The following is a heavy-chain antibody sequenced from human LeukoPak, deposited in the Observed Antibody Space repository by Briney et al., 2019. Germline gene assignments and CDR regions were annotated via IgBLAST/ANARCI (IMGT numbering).Heavy chain of an antibody. V-gene: IGHV3-66*01. Sequence: GGSLRLSCAVSGFRVSDYYMSWVRQAPGKGLEWVGLIRDSGEAFYADFARGRFAISRDESENTLYLQMNSLRAEDTAVYYCARDFWSGYHHYYYYMDVWGKGTTVTVSS. CDR2: IRDSGEA. CDR1: GFRVSDYY. D-gene: IGHD3-3*01. CDR3: ARDFWSGYHHYYYYMDV. J-gene: IGHJ6*03.